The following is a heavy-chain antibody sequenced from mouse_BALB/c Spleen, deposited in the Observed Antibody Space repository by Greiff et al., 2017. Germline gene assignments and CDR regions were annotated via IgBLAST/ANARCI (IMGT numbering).Heavy chain of an antibody. J-gene: IGHJ2*01. V-gene: IGHV5-4*02. CDR1: GFTFSDYY. D-gene: IGHD2-4*01. CDR3: ARGYDYDDYFDY. Sequence: EVHLVESGGGLVKPGGSLKLSCAASGFTFSDYYMYWVRQTPEKRLEWVATISDGGSYTYYPDSVKGRFTISRDNAKNNLYLQMSSLKSEDTAMYYCARGYDYDDYFDYWGQGTTLTVSS. CDR2: ISDGGSYT.